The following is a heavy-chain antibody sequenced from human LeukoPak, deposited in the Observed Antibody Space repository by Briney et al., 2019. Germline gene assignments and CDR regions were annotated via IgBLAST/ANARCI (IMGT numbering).Heavy chain of an antibody. CDR2: ITASDGGST. D-gene: IGHD6-19*01. CDR3: AKGSGRGWYGWFDP. CDR1: GFTFSSYA. Sequence: GGSLRLSSAASGFTFSSYAMSWVRQAPGKGLEWVSTITASDGGSTYYTDSVKGRFTISRDNSKNTLYLQIHSLRFDDTAVYYCAKGSGRGWYGWFDPWGQGTLVTVSP. J-gene: IGHJ5*02. V-gene: IGHV3-23*01.